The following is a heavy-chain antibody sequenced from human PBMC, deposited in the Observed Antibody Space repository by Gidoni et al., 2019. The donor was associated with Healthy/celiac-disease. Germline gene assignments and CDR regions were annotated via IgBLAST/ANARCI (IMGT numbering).Heavy chain of an antibody. Sequence: QVQLVESGGGLVKSGGSLRLSCAASGFTFSDYYMSWLRQAPGQGLEWVSYISSSGSTIAYADAVKGRFTISRDNAKNSLYLQMNSLRAEDTAVYYCARDKVPAFDSSGYYYNYWGQGTLVTVSS. CDR3: ARDKVPAFDSSGYYYNY. CDR2: ISSSGSTI. CDR1: GFTFSDYY. J-gene: IGHJ4*02. V-gene: IGHV3-11*01. D-gene: IGHD3-22*01.